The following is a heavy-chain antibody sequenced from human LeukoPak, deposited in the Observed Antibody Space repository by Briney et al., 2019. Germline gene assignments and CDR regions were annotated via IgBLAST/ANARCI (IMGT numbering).Heavy chain of an antibody. J-gene: IGHJ4*02. CDR3: ARHSNYVWGSYRPIRY. V-gene: IGHV5-51*01. Sequence: GESLKISCKGSGYSFTSYWIGWVRQMPGKGLEWMGIVYPGDSDTRYSPSFQGQVTISADKSIGTAYLQWSSLKASDTAMYYCARHSNYVWGSYRPIRYWGQGTLVTVSS. CDR2: VYPGDSDT. D-gene: IGHD3-16*02. CDR1: GYSFTSYW.